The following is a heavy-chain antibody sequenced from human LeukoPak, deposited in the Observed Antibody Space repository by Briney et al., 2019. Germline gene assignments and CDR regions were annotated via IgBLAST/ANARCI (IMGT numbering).Heavy chain of an antibody. J-gene: IGHJ5*02. V-gene: IGHV3-21*04. CDR3: ARHDWFDP. D-gene: IGHD3-3*01. CDR2: ISSSSSYI. Sequence: GGSLRLFCASSGPTLSSYGMSWVRQAPGKGLEWVSSISSSSSYIYYADSVKGRFTISRDNAKNSLYLQMNSLRAEDTAVYYCARHDWFDPWGQGTLVTVSS. CDR1: GPTLSSYG.